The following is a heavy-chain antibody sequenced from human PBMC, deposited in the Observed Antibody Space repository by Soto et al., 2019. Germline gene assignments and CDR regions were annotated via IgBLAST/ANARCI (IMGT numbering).Heavy chain of an antibody. Sequence: GGSLRLSCAASGFTFGDDAMHWVRQAPGKGLEWVLGISWNSGTIGYADSVKGRFTISRDNAKNSQYLQMNSLRAEDTALYYCAKNGGSGSYYYLVYWGQGTLLTVSS. D-gene: IGHD3-10*01. CDR1: GFTFGDDA. CDR3: AKNGGSGSYYYLVY. V-gene: IGHV3-9*01. J-gene: IGHJ4*02. CDR2: ISWNSGTI.